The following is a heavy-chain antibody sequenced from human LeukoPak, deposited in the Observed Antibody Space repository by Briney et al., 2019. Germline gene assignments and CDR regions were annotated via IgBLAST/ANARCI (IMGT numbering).Heavy chain of an antibody. CDR3: ARGAPIWWYVAATSWFDP. Sequence: SETLSLTCAVYGGSFSGYYWSWIRQPPGKGLEWIGEINHSGSTNYNPSLKSRVTISVDTSKNQFSLKLSSVTAADTAVYYCARGAPIWWYVAATSWFDPWGQGTLVTVSS. D-gene: IGHD2-15*01. V-gene: IGHV4-34*01. CDR2: INHSGST. CDR1: GGSFSGYY. J-gene: IGHJ5*02.